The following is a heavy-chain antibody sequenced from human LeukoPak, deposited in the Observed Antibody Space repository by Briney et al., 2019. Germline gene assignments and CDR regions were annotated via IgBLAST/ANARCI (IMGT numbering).Heavy chain of an antibody. D-gene: IGHD4-11*01. CDR2: INPNSGGT. J-gene: IGHJ6*02. V-gene: IGHV1-2*02. Sequence: ASVKVSCKASGYTFTGCYMHWVRQAPGQGLEWMGWINPNSGGTNYAQKFQGRVTMTRNTSISTAYMELSSLRSEDTAVYYCASTTVTYYYYGMDVWGQGTTVTVSS. CDR1: GYTFTGCY. CDR3: ASTTVTYYYYGMDV.